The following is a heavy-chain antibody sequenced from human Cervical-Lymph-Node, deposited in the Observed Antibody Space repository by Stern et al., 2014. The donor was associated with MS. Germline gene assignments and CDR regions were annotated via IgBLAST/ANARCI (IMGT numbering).Heavy chain of an antibody. J-gene: IGHJ6*02. CDR3: ARVAPALGYGMDV. V-gene: IGHV1-2*04. Sequence: VQLVESGAEVKKAGASVKVSCKASGYTFTGYYINWVRQTPGQGLEWMGWINPSSGGTGYSQKFQGWVTMTRDTSISTAYMELNRLRSDETAVYYCARVAPALGYGMDVWGQGTTVIVSS. CDR2: INPSSGGT. CDR1: GYTFTGYY.